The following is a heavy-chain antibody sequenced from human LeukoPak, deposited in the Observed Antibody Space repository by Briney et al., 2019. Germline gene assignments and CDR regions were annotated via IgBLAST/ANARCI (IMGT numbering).Heavy chain of an antibody. CDR1: GGSISTYY. D-gene: IGHD1-26*01. CDR2: IYHSGGT. CDR3: ARDSTGGSYYDS. J-gene: IGHJ4*02. V-gene: IGHV4-59*01. Sequence: SETLSLTCTVSGGSISTYYWGWIRQPPGKGLEWIGYIYHSGGTSYNPSLKSRVTISIDASMNQFSLRLSSVTAADAAVYFCARDSTGGSYYDSWGQGTLVTVSS.